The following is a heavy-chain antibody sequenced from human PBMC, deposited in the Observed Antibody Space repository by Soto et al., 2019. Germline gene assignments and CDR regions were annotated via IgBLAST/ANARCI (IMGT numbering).Heavy chain of an antibody. Sequence: SVKVSCKASGGTFSSYAISWVRQAPGQGLEWMGGIIPIFGTANYAQKFQGRVTITADESTSTAYMELSSLRSEDTAVYYCARVSVVVVPAANHYYCYGMDVWGQGTTVTVSS. CDR1: GGTFSSYA. J-gene: IGHJ6*02. CDR3: ARVSVVVVPAANHYYCYGMDV. V-gene: IGHV1-69*13. CDR2: IIPIFGTA. D-gene: IGHD2-2*01.